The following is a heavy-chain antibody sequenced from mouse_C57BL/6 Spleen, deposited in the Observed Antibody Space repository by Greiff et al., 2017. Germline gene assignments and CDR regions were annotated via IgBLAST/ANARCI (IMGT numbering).Heavy chain of an antibody. J-gene: IGHJ4*01. Sequence: EVQLVESGEGLVKPGGSLKLSCAASGFTFSSYAMSWVRQTPEKRLEWVAYISSGGDYIYYADTVKGRFTISRDNARNTLYLQMSRLKSEDTAMYYCTRDGGYDAMDYWGQGTSVTVSS. CDR2: ISSGGDYI. CDR1: GFTFSSYA. D-gene: IGHD2-3*01. V-gene: IGHV5-9-1*02. CDR3: TRDGGYDAMDY.